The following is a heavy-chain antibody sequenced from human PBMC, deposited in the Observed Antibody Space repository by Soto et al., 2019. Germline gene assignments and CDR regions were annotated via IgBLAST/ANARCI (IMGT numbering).Heavy chain of an antibody. CDR1: GFMFSSYA. Sequence: VQLLESGGGLVQFGGSLRLSCAASGFMFSSYAMTWVRQAPGKGLEWVSVISGSGDNTYYADSVKGRFTISRDGSKDTLYLQMNSLRADDTAVYDCAKTFFSGSGSYRGWFDPWGQGTQVTVSS. D-gene: IGHD3-10*01. V-gene: IGHV3-23*01. CDR3: AKTFFSGSGSYRGWFDP. CDR2: ISGSGDNT. J-gene: IGHJ5*02.